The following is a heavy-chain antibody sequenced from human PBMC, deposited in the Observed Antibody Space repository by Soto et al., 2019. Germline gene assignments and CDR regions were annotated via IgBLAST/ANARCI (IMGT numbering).Heavy chain of an antibody. J-gene: IGHJ4*02. CDR2: ISGSTGST. CDR3: ATPNREYCSDFSCYYFDY. V-gene: IGHV3-23*01. Sequence: GGSLRLSCAASGLTFSSYAMSWVRQVPGKGREWVSTISVPTKGLEWVSAISGSTGSTYCADSVKGRFSISRDNSKNTLYLQMNSLRAEDTAVYYCATPNREYCSDFSCYYFDYWGQGTLVTVPS. CDR1: GLTFSSYA. D-gene: IGHD2-2*01.